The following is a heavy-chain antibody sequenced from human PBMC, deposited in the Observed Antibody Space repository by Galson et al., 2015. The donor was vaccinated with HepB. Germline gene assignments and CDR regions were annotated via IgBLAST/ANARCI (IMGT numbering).Heavy chain of an antibody. Sequence: SLRLSCAASGSTVSSNYMSWVRQAPGKGLEWVSIIYSGTSTYYADSVRGRFTISRHNFKNTLYLQMNSLRAEDTAVYYCARGPRYYYDSSGPGYFDYWGQGTLVTVSS. D-gene: IGHD3-22*01. CDR1: GSTVSSNY. CDR2: IYSGTST. J-gene: IGHJ4*02. CDR3: ARGPRYYYDSSGPGYFDY. V-gene: IGHV3-53*04.